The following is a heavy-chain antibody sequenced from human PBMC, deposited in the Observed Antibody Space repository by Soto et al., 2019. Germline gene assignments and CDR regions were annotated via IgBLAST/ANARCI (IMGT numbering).Heavy chain of an antibody. CDR3: TRTGNFHI. Sequence: PGESLKISCKGSGYTFGSYWIAWVRQMPGKGLEWMGIIYPGDSDTRYSPSFQGQVTISDDKSISTAYLQRSSLKASDTAIYYCTRTGNFHIWGQGTKVTVSS. CDR2: IYPGDSDT. J-gene: IGHJ3*02. D-gene: IGHD1-1*01. CDR1: GYTFGSYW. V-gene: IGHV5-51*01.